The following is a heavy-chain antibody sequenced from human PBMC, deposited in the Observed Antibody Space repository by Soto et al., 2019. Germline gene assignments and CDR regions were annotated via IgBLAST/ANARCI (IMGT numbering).Heavy chain of an antibody. J-gene: IGHJ4*02. Sequence: GGSLRLSCAASGFTVSSNYMSWVRQAPGKGLEWVSVIYSGGSTYYADSVKGRFTISRHNSKNTLYLQMNSLRAEDTALYYCASSYYDSSGYSPYFDYWGQGTLVTVSS. V-gene: IGHV3-66*01. CDR3: ASSYYDSSGYSPYFDY. CDR1: GFTVSSNY. CDR2: IYSGGST. D-gene: IGHD3-22*01.